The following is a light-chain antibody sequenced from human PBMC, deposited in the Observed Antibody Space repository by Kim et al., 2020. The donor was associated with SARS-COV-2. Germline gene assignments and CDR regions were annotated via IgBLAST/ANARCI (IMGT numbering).Light chain of an antibody. V-gene: IGLV3-21*01. CDR2: YDR. Sequence: SYELTQPPSVSVAPGKTARIPCGGNNIGSKNVHWYQQKPGQAPVLVIYYDRDRPSGIPERFSGSNSGNTATLAISRVEAGDEADYFCQVWDRSSDPVVFGGGTQLTVL. CDR1: NIGSKN. CDR3: QVWDRSSDPVV. J-gene: IGLJ2*01.